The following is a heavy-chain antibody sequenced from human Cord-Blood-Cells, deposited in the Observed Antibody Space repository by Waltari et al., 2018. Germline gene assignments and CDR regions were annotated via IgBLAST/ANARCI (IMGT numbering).Heavy chain of an antibody. CDR2: ISYDGSNK. V-gene: IGHV3-30-3*01. CDR1: GFTFSSYA. CDR3: ARDLADAFDI. J-gene: IGHJ3*02. Sequence: QVQLVESGGGVVQPGRSLRLSCAASGFTFSSYAMHWVRQAPGKGLDWVEVISYDGSNKYYADSVKGRFTISRDNSKNTLYLQMNSLRAEDTAVYYCARDLADAFDIWGQGTMVTVSS.